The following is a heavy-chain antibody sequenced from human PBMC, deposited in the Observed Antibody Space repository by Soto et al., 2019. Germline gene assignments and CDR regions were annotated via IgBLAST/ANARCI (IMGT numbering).Heavy chain of an antibody. V-gene: IGHV4-59*01. D-gene: IGHD2-21*01. J-gene: IGHJ5*02. CDR2: VYSSGNT. CDR3: ARRAVVAVTGSLENWLDP. Sequence: ASETLSLTCTVSGDSITSYNWNWLRQPPGKALEWIGFVYSSGNTNYNPSLKSRVTISVDTSRNQFSLKVNSVTAADTAVYYCARRAVVAVTGSLENWLDPWGQGILVTVSS. CDR1: GDSITSYN.